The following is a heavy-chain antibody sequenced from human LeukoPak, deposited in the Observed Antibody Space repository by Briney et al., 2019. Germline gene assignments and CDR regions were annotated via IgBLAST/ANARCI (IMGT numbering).Heavy chain of an antibody. V-gene: IGHV1-18*01. CDR3: ARDVLHRIHYDRSAYYPGSSY. J-gene: IGHJ4*02. CDR1: GYIFTSYG. CDR2: ISAYNAYT. D-gene: IGHD3-22*01. Sequence: ASVKVSCKASGYIFTSYGITWVRQAPGQGLEWMGWISAYNAYTYYAQKLQGRVTMTTDTSTSTACMELRSLRSDDTAVYYCARDVLHRIHYDRSAYYPGSSYWGQGTLVTVSS.